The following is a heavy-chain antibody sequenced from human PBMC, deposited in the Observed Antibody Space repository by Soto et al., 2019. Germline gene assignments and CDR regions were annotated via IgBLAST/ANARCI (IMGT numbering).Heavy chain of an antibody. CDR3: ARIPRHGDHVVFDY. CDR1: GGSISYGGPY. CDR2: IYYSGST. D-gene: IGHD4-17*01. V-gene: IGHV4-31*03. J-gene: IGHJ4*02. Sequence: QVRLQESGPGLVKPSQTLSLTCTVSGGSISYGGPYWTWIRQHPGKGLAWIGYIYYSGSTYYNPSLKSRITISVYTSKNQFSLKLFSVTVADTAVYYCARIPRHGDHVVFDYWGQGALVTVSS.